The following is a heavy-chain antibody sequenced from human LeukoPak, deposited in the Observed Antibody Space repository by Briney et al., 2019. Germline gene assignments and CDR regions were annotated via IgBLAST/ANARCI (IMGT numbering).Heavy chain of an antibody. V-gene: IGHV4-30-4*01. Sequence: PSETLSLTCTVSGGSISSGDYYWSWIRQPPGKGLEWIGYIYYSGSTYYNPSLKSRVTISVDTSKNQFSLKLSSVTAADTAVYYCARGDYGDLYYVDYWGQGTLVTVSS. J-gene: IGHJ4*02. CDR2: IYYSGST. D-gene: IGHD4-17*01. CDR3: ARGDYGDLYYVDY. CDR1: GGSISSGDYY.